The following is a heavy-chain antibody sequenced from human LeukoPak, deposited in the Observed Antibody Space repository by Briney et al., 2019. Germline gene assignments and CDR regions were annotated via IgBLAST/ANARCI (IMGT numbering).Heavy chain of an antibody. Sequence: PSETLSLTCTVSGGSLSSYHWSWIRQPAGKGLEWIGRIYTSGSTNYNPSLKSRVTMSVDTSKNQFSLKLSSVTAADTAVYYCAGVSAVAGFWFDPWGQGTLVTVSS. CDR1: GGSLSSYH. CDR3: AGVSAVAGFWFDP. J-gene: IGHJ5*02. V-gene: IGHV4-4*07. D-gene: IGHD6-19*01. CDR2: IYTSGST.